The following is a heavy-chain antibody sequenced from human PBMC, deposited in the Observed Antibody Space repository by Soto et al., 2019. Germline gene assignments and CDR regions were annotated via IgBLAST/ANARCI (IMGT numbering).Heavy chain of an antibody. J-gene: IGHJ1*01. CDR1: GGTFSSYA. V-gene: IGHV1-69*12. CDR3: ARDMGYYYDSSGYAYFQH. Sequence: QVQLVQSGAEVKKPGSSVKVSCKASGGTFSSYAISWVRQAPGQGLEWMGGIIPIFGTANYAQKFQGRVTITADESTSTAYMELSSLTSEDTAVYYCARDMGYYYDSSGYAYFQHWAQGTLVTVSS. CDR2: IIPIFGTA. D-gene: IGHD3-22*01.